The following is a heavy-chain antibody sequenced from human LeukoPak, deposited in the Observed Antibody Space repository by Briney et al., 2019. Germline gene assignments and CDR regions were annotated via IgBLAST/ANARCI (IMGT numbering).Heavy chain of an antibody. D-gene: IGHD5-12*01. CDR1: GFTFSSYS. CDR3: ARDQVYRGYDSLDY. V-gene: IGHV3-21*01. J-gene: IGHJ4*02. Sequence: GGSLRLSCAASGFTFSSYSMNWVRQAPGKGLEWVSSISSSSSYIYYADSVKGRFTISRDNAKNSLYLQMNSLRAEETAVYYCARDQVYRGYDSLDYWGQGTLVTVSS. CDR2: ISSSSSYI.